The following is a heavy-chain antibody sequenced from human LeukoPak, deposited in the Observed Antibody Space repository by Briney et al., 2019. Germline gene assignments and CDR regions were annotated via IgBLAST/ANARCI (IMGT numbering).Heavy chain of an antibody. CDR3: ARGRITMAPNYYYMDV. V-gene: IGHV1-69*13. CDR1: GGTFSSYA. J-gene: IGHJ6*03. Sequence: GASVKVSCKASGGTFSSYAISWVRQAPGQGLGWMGGIIPIFGTANYAQKFQGRVTITADESTSTAYMELSSLRSEDTAVYYCARGRITMAPNYYYMDVWGKGTTVTISS. D-gene: IGHD3-10*01. CDR2: IIPIFGTA.